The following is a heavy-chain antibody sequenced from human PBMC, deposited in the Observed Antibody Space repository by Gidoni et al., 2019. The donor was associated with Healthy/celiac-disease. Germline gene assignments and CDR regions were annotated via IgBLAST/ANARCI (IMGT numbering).Heavy chain of an antibody. V-gene: IGHV4-34*01. CDR1: GGSFSGYY. D-gene: IGHD4-17*01. J-gene: IGHJ4*02. Sequence: QVQLQQWGAGLLKPSETLSLTCAVYGGSFSGYYWSWIRQPPGKGLEWIGEINHSGSTNYNPSLKSRVTISVDTSKNQFSLKLSSVTAADTAVYYCARGRLRYGCNSIGNYFDYWGQGTLVTASS. CDR2: INHSGST. CDR3: ARGRLRYGCNSIGNYFDY.